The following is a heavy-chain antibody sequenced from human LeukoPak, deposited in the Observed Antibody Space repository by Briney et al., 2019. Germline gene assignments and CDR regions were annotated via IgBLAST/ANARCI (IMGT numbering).Heavy chain of an antibody. V-gene: IGHV3-74*01. Sequence: GGSLRLSCAASGFTFSSYWMHWVRQVPGKGLVWVSHINSDGSSTNYADSVKGRFTISRDNAKNTLYLQMNSLRAEDTAVYYCARDLGGGWYFNWGQGTLVTVPS. J-gene: IGHJ4*02. CDR3: ARDLGGGWYFN. CDR2: INSDGSST. D-gene: IGHD2-15*01. CDR1: GFTFSSYW.